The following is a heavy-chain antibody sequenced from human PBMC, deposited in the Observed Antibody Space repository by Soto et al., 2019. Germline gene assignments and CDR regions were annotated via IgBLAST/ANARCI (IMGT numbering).Heavy chain of an antibody. CDR3: ARGDCVGGTCYSLAGSFYYYMGV. CDR2: INSDGSVS. V-gene: IGHV3-74*02. Sequence: EVQLVESGGGLVQPGGSLRLSCAASGFTFSNYWMYWVRQAPGKGLEWVSRINSDGSVSSHADSVRGRLTISRDNVKNPVYLHMDSLRVEDTAVYFCARGDCVGGTCYSLAGSFYYYMGVWGKGTTVTVSS. D-gene: IGHD2-15*01. J-gene: IGHJ6*03. CDR1: GFTFSNYW.